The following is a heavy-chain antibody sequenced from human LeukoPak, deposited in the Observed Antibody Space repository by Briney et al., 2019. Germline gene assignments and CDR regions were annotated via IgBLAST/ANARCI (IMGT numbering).Heavy chain of an antibody. J-gene: IGHJ4*02. D-gene: IGHD3-16*02. CDR2: IKQDGSEK. CDR3: ARERGYDYVWGGYRYGGDYFDY. CDR1: GFTFSSYW. Sequence: PGGSRRLSCAASGFTFSSYWMSWVRQAPGKGLEWVANIKQDGSEKYYVDSVKGRFTISRDNAKNSLYLQMNSLRAEDTAVYYCARERGYDYVWGGYRYGGDYFDYWGQGTLVTVSS. V-gene: IGHV3-7*03.